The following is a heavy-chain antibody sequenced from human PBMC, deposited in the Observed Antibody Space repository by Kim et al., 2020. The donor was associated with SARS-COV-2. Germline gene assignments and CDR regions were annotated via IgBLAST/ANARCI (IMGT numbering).Heavy chain of an antibody. D-gene: IGHD6-13*01. CDR2: IDPSDSYT. Sequence: GESLKISCKGSGYSFTSYWISWVRQMPGKGLEWMGRIDPSDSYTNYSPSFQGHVTISADKSISTAYLQWSSLKASDTAMYYCARHPPTYSSSWTDFDYWGQGTLVTVSS. CDR1: GYSFTSYW. V-gene: IGHV5-10-1*01. CDR3: ARHPPTYSSSWTDFDY. J-gene: IGHJ4*02.